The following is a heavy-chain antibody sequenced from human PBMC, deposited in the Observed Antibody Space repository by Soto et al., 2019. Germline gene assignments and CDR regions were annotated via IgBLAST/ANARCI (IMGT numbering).Heavy chain of an antibody. CDR3: VRDVNYYDSSGHRDY. D-gene: IGHD3-22*01. Sequence: VQLGESGGGLVKPGGSLRLSCAASGFTFSTYSMHWVRQAPGKGLEWVSSISSTSTYIYYADSVKGRFTISRDNAKNSLYLQMNSLRGEDTAVYYCVRDVNYYDSSGHRDYWGQGTLVTVSS. J-gene: IGHJ4*02. CDR2: ISSTSTYI. V-gene: IGHV3-21*01. CDR1: GFTFSTYS.